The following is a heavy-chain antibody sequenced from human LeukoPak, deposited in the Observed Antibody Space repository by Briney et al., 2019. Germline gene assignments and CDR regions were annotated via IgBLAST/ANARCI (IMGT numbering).Heavy chain of an antibody. J-gene: IGHJ4*02. CDR3: ARGKYYFDY. V-gene: IGHV3-30*03. CDR2: VSYDGINK. Sequence: GGSLRLSCAASGFIISSFGMHWVRQAPGKGLEWVAVVSYDGINKHYADSVKGRFTISRDNSKNTLYLQMNSLRVEDTAVYYCARGKYYFDYWGQGTLVTVSS. CDR1: GFIISSFG.